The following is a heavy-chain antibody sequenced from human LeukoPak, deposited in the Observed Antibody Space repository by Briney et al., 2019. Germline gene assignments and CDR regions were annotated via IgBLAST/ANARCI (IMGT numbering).Heavy chain of an antibody. V-gene: IGHV4-59*02. CDR1: GGFVSRES. CDR2: ISHSGAT. CDR3: ARVEAGIVAVPARQPRPPPPRYCDY. J-gene: IGHJ4*02. D-gene: IGHD2-2*01. Sequence: SETLSLTCTVSGGFVSRESWTWIRQFPDKRLEWIGYISHSGATDYEPSLESRVTISRDTPKNQFFLNLNAVTAADTAVYFCARVEAGIVAVPARQPRPPPPRYCDYWGQGILVTVSS.